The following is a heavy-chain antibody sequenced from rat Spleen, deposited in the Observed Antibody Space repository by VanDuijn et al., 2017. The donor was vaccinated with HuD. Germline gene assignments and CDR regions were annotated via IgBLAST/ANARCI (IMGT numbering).Heavy chain of an antibody. D-gene: IGHD1-4*01. CDR1: GFSFSNYY. V-gene: IGHV5-25*01. CDR2: ISPSGGST. J-gene: IGHJ2*01. CDR3: AREAGIPFHYFDY. Sequence: EVQLVESGGGLVQPGRSLKLSCAASGFSFSNYYMAWVRQTPTKGLEWVASISPSGGSTYYPDSVKGRFTISRDNAKSTLYLQMNSLRSEDTATYYCAREAGIPFHYFDYWGQGVMVTVSS.